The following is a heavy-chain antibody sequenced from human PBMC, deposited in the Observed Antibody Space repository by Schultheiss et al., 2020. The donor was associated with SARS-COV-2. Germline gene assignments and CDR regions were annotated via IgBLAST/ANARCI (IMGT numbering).Heavy chain of an antibody. CDR2: IWYDGSNK. D-gene: IGHD6-19*01. Sequence: GESLKISCAASGFTFSSYGMHWVRQAPGKGLEWVAVIWYDGSNKYYADSVKGRFTISRDNSKNTLYLQMNSLRAEDTAVYYCAKGPYTSGWYDYWGQGTLVTVSS. CDR1: GFTFSSYG. V-gene: IGHV3-33*06. CDR3: AKGPYTSGWYDY. J-gene: IGHJ4*02.